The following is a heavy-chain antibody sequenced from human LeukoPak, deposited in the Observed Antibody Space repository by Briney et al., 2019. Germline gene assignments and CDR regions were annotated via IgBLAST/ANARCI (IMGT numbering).Heavy chain of an antibody. CDR3: ARDQGTDIVVVPAAFDY. V-gene: IGHV3-7*01. D-gene: IGHD2-2*01. CDR2: IKQDGSEK. Sequence: GGSLRLSCAASGFTFSSYWMSWVRQAPGKGLEWVANIKQDGSEKYYVDSVKGRFTISRDNAKNSLYLQMNSLRAEDTAVYYCARDQGTDIVVVPAAFDYWGQGTLVTVSS. CDR1: GFTFSSYW. J-gene: IGHJ4*02.